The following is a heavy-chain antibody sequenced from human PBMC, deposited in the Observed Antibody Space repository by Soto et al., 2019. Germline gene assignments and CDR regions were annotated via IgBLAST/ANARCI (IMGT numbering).Heavy chain of an antibody. CDR1: GGSISDHS. CDR2: IYPSGST. D-gene: IGHD5-12*01. V-gene: IGHV4-4*07. CDR3: VRGRSYSVYDF. Sequence: SETLSLSCTVSGGSISDHSWVWIRQPAGKGLECIGHIYPSGSTSYNPSLRSRVTMSLDTSTNKIFLNLTSVTAADTAVFYCVRGRSYSVYDFWGPGTLVTVSS. J-gene: IGHJ4*02.